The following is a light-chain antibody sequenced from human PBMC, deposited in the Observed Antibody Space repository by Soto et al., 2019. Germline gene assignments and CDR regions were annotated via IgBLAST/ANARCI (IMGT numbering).Light chain of an antibody. CDR2: DAS. CDR1: QSISSW. J-gene: IGKJ1*01. Sequence: DIQMTQSPSTLSASVGDRVTITCRASQSISSWLGWYQQKPGKAPKLLIYDASSLESGVPSRFSGSGSGTEFTLTISSLQPDDFATYYCQQYNSYSRTFGQGPKVEIK. CDR3: QQYNSYSRT. V-gene: IGKV1-5*01.